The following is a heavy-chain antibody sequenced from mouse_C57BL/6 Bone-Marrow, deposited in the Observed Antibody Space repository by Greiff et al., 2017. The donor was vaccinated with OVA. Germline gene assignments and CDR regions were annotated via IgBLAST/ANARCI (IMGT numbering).Heavy chain of an antibody. CDR2: IYPGSGNT. CDR3: ARGSSYETWFAY. CDR1: GYSFTSYY. V-gene: IGHV1-66*01. Sequence: QVQLQQSGPELVKPGASVKISCKASGYSFTSYYIHWVKQRPGQGLEWIGWIYPGSGNTKYNEKFKGKATLTADTSSSTSYMQLSSLTSEDSAVYYCARGSSYETWFAYWGQGTLVTVSA. D-gene: IGHD1-1*01. J-gene: IGHJ3*01.